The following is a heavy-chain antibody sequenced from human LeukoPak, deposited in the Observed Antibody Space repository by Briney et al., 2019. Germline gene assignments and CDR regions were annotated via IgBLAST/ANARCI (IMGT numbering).Heavy chain of an antibody. J-gene: IGHJ6*04. V-gene: IGHV3-30*04. Sequence: PGRSLRLSCAASGFTFSSYAMHWVRQAPGKGLEWVAAISYDGSNKYSADSVKGRFTISRDNAKNSLYLQMNSLRAEDTAVYYCAELGITMIGGVWGKGTTVTISS. CDR2: ISYDGSNK. D-gene: IGHD3-10*02. CDR3: AELGITMIGGV. CDR1: GFTFSSYA.